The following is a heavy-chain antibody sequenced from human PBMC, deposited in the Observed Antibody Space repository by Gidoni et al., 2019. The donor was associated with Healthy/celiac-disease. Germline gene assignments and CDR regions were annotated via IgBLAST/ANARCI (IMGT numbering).Heavy chain of an antibody. D-gene: IGHD6-13*01. CDR1: GGSISSSSYY. CDR2: IYYSGST. Sequence: QLPLQESGPGLVKPSETLSLTCTVSGGSISSSSYYWGWIRQPPGKGLERIGSIYYSGSTYYNTSLKSRVTISVDTSKNQFSLKLSSVTAADTAVYYCARSSIAAALDYWGQGTLVTVSS. J-gene: IGHJ4*02. CDR3: ARSSIAAALDY. V-gene: IGHV4-39*01.